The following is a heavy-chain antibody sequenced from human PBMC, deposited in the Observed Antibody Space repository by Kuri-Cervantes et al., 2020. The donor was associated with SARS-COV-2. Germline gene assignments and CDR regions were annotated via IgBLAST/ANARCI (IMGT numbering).Heavy chain of an antibody. CDR2: IYSGGST. CDR1: GFTVSRNY. D-gene: IGHD6-6*01. J-gene: IGHJ6*02. V-gene: IGHV3-53*01. CDR3: ASGYSSSSWNGYYYYGMDV. Sequence: GGSLKISWAASGFTVSRNYRSWVRLAPGKGVEWVTVIYSGGSTYYADSVKGRFTISRDNSKNTLYLQMNSLRAEDTTVYYCASGYSSSSWNGYYYYGMDVWGQRPMVTVSS.